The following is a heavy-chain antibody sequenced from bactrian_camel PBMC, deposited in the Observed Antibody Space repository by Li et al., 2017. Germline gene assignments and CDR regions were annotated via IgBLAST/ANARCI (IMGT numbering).Heavy chain of an antibody. Sequence: QLVESGGGLVQPGGSLRLSCAASGFTFSSWAMSWVRQAPGKGLEWVSVINSGGGSTNSADSVKGRYTISRDNARNTLYLQMNSLKTEDTAVYYCATERWFSTWGQGTQVTVS. CDR3: ATERWFST. D-gene: IGHD2*01. J-gene: IGHJ6*01. V-gene: IGHV3S42*01. CDR1: GFTFSSWA. CDR2: INSGGGST.